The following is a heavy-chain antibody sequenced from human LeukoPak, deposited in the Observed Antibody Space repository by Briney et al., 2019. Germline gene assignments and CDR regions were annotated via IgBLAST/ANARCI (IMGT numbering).Heavy chain of an antibody. D-gene: IGHD2-2*01. CDR2: ISGSGYTT. CDR1: GFSFSTYA. Sequence: GGSLRLSCAASGFSFSTYAMNWVHQGPGKGLEWVATISGSGYTTYYADSVKGRFTISRDNSKNTLFLQMDSLRAEDTAVFFCARYCSSSTCQGSSYYFGMDVWGQGTTVTVSS. J-gene: IGHJ6*02. CDR3: ARYCSSSTCQGSSYYFGMDV. V-gene: IGHV3-23*01.